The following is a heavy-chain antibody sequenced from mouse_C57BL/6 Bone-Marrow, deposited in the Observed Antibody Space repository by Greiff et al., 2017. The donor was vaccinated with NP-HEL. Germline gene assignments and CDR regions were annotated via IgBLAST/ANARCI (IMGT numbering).Heavy chain of an antibody. CDR1: GFTFSDYY. D-gene: IGHD2-4*01. V-gene: IGHV5-16*01. J-gene: IGHJ4*01. CDR2: INYDGSST. Sequence: EVMLVESEGGLVQPGSSMKLSCTASGFTFSDYYMAWVRQVPEKGLEWVANINYDGSSTYYLDTLKSRFIISRDNAKNILYLQMSSLKSEDTATYYCARVYDYDEGYAIDYWGQGTSVTVSS. CDR3: ARVYDYDEGYAIDY.